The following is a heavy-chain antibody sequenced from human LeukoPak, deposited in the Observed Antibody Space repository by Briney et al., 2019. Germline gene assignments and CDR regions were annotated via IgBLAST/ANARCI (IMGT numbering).Heavy chain of an antibody. CDR1: GGSISSYY. CDR2: IYYSGST. V-gene: IGHV4-59*01. Sequence: PSETLSLTCTVSGGSISSYYWSWIRQPPGKGLEWIGYIYYSGSTNYNPSLKSRVTISVDTSKNQFSLKLSSVTAADTAVYYCARDSWGGGWYDYWGQGTLVTVSS. J-gene: IGHJ4*02. CDR3: ARDSWGGGWYDY. D-gene: IGHD6-19*01.